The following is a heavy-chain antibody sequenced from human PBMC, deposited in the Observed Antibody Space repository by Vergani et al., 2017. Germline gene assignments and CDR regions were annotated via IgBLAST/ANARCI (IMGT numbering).Heavy chain of an antibody. CDR2: IYYSGST. Sequence: QVQLQESGPGLVKPSETLSLTCTVSGGSISSYYWSWIRQPPGKGLEWIGYIYYSGSTNYNPSLKSRVTISVDTSKNQFSLKLSSVTAADTAVYYCAGVLRITIFGAAPAYYMDVWGKGTTVTVSS. V-gene: IGHV4-59*01. CDR3: AGVLRITIFGAAPAYYMDV. CDR1: GGSISSYY. J-gene: IGHJ6*03. D-gene: IGHD3-3*01.